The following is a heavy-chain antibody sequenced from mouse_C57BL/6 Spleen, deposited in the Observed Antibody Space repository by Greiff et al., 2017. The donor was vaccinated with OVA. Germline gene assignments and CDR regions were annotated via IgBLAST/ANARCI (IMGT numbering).Heavy chain of an antibody. CDR1: GYAFSSSW. Sequence: VQLQQSGPELVKPGASVKISCKASGYAFSSSWMNWVKQRPGKGLEWIGRIYPGDGDTNYNGKFKGKATLTADKSSSTAYMQLSSLTSEDSAVYFCASYYYYGSSSYFDYWGQGTTLTVSS. V-gene: IGHV1-82*01. J-gene: IGHJ2*01. CDR2: IYPGDGDT. D-gene: IGHD1-1*01. CDR3: ASYYYYGSSSYFDY.